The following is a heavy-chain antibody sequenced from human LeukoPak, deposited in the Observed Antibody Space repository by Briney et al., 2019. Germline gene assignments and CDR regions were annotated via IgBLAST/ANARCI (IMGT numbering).Heavy chain of an antibody. J-gene: IGHJ4*02. D-gene: IGHD1-26*01. V-gene: IGHV3-48*01. CDR2: ISSGSRNI. Sequence: GGSLRLSCAASGFTFSTYSMNWVRQAPGKGLEWISYISSGSRNINYADSVQGRFTISRDNAKNSLYLQMNSLRAEDTAVYYCARDRFSGSYPLDYWGQGTLVTVSS. CDR1: GFTFSTYS. CDR3: ARDRFSGSYPLDY.